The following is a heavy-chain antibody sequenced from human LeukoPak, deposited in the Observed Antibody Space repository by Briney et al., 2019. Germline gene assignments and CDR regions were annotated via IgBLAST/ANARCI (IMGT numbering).Heavy chain of an antibody. J-gene: IGHJ3*02. Sequence: GSLRLSCAASGFTFRSYWMSWVRQAPGKGLEWVANIKQDGSVKYYVDSVKGRFTISRDNAKNSLCLQMNSLRAEDTAVYYCASHQEWQLPSAFDIWGQGTMVTASS. CDR1: GFTFRSYW. CDR2: IKQDGSVK. CDR3: ASHQEWQLPSAFDI. V-gene: IGHV3-7*05. D-gene: IGHD2-15*01.